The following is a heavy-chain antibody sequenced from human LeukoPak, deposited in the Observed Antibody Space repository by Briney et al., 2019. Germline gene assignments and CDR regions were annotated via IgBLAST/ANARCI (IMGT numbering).Heavy chain of an antibody. CDR3: ARHLNFLFNDAFDI. CDR2: IYTSGRT. Sequence: PSETLSLTCTVSGGSISSYYWSWIRQPPGKGLEWIGYIYTSGRTNYNPSLKSRVTISVDTSKNQFSLKRSSVTAADTAVYYCARHLNFLFNDAFDIWGQGTIVTVSS. J-gene: IGHJ3*02. D-gene: IGHD3-3*02. V-gene: IGHV4-4*09. CDR1: GGSISSYY.